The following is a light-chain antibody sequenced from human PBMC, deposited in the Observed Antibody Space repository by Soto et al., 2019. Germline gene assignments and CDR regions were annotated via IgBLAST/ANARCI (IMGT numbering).Light chain of an antibody. Sequence: EIVLTQSPGTLSLSPGERATLSCRASQSVRNNYFAWYQRKSGQAPRLLISSASNRASGIPDRFSGDGSGTDFTLTIIRLEPEDVAVYYCHQFGSSPLTFGGGTKVEIK. J-gene: IGKJ4*01. CDR2: SAS. CDR1: QSVRNNY. V-gene: IGKV3-20*01. CDR3: HQFGSSPLT.